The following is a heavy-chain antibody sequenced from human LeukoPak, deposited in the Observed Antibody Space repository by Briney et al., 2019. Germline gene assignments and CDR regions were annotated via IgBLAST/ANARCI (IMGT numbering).Heavy chain of an antibody. V-gene: IGHV3-23*01. D-gene: IGHD4/OR15-4a*01. CDR2: ISCRVGRT. J-gene: IGHJ6*02. CDR1: GFTFSSYA. Sequence: GGSPRLSCAASGFTFSSYAMSWGREAPGGGLECVSGISCRVGRTYYAESVTGRFTISRDNSKNTLYLQMNSLRAEDTAVYYCAKDGPGLELTMPYYYYGMDVWGQGTTVTVSS. CDR3: AKDGPGLELTMPYYYYGMDV.